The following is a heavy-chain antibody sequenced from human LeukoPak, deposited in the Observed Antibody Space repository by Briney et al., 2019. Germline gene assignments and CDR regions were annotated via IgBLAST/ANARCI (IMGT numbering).Heavy chain of an antibody. J-gene: IGHJ3*02. V-gene: IGHV4-38-2*02. Sequence: PSETLSLTCTVSGYSISSGYYWGWIRPPPGKGLEWIGSIYHSGSTYYNPSLKSRVTISVDTSKNQFSLKLSSVTAADTAVYYCARGSRGGLIVVIPSAFDIWGQGTMVTVSS. CDR2: IYHSGST. D-gene: IGHD3-22*01. CDR3: ARGSRGGLIVVIPSAFDI. CDR1: GYSISSGYY.